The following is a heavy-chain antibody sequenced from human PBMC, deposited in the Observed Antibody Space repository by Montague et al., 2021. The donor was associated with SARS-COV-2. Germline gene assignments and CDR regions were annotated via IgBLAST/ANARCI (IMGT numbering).Heavy chain of an antibody. J-gene: IGHJ4*02. Sequence: SLRLSCAASGFDFGEYAMHWVRQTPGKGLEWVSGISWNSDSSDYVDSVKGRLSISRDNAKKSLYLQMNSLRPEDTALYYCAKDIGTETIYEAFFDEWGQGTLVTVSS. V-gene: IGHV3-9*01. D-gene: IGHD3-16*01. CDR1: GFDFGEYA. CDR2: ISWNSDSS. CDR3: AKDIGTETIYEAFFDE.